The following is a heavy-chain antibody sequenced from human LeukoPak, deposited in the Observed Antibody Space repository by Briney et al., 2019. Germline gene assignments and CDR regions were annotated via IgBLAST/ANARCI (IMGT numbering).Heavy chain of an antibody. CDR2: IYYSGST. Sequence: SSETLSLTCTVSGGSISSYYWSWIRQPPGKGLEWIGYIYYSGSTNYNPSLKSRVTISVDTSKNQFSLKLSSVTAADTAVYYCARDSGSGSYYEKVFDYWGQGTLVTVSS. CDR3: ARDSGSGSYYEKVFDY. J-gene: IGHJ4*02. CDR1: GGSISSYY. V-gene: IGHV4-59*01. D-gene: IGHD3-10*01.